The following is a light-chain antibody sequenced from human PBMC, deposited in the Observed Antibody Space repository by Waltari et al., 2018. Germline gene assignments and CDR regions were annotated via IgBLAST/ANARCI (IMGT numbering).Light chain of an antibody. CDR3: QQYNIWPWT. CDR2: DAS. CDR1: QSVSSK. V-gene: IGKV3-15*01. J-gene: IGKJ1*01. Sequence: VMTQSPATLSVSPGERASLSCRASQSVSSKLAWYQQTPGQSPRLLIYDASTRAAGIPGRFSGSGSGTEFTLTISSLQSEDFAIYYCQQYNIWPWTFGQGTKVDIK.